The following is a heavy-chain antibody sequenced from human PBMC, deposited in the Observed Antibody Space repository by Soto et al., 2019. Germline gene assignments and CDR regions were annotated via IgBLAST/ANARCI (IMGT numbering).Heavy chain of an antibody. CDR1: GYTFTSYG. D-gene: IGHD3-10*01. CDR3: ARAPRGGVIIVITWAQIDY. V-gene: IGHV1-18*01. Sequence: ASVKVSCKASGYTFTSYGISWVRQAPGQGLEWMGWISAYNGNTNYAQKFQARITMTRDTSTSTVYMELSSLRSEDTAIYYCARAPRGGVIIVITWAQIDYWGQGTLVTVSS. J-gene: IGHJ4*02. CDR2: ISAYNGNT.